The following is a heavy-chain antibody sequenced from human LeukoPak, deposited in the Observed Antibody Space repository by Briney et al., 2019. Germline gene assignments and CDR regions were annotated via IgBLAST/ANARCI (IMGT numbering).Heavy chain of an antibody. Sequence: GGSLRLSCAASGFTFNRYNMNWVRQAPGKGLEWVSDIYSGVSTYYYDSVRGRFTISRDNSKNTLYLQMNSLRAEDTAVYYCAKDVYHSSGWPNWFDPWSQGTLVTVSS. D-gene: IGHD6-19*01. CDR2: IYSGVST. V-gene: IGHV3-66*02. J-gene: IGHJ5*02. CDR1: GFTFNRYN. CDR3: AKDVYHSSGWPNWFDP.